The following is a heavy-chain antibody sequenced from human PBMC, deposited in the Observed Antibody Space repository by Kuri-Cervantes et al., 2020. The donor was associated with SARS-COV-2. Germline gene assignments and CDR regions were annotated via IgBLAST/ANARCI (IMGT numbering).Heavy chain of an antibody. D-gene: IGHD3-9*01. Sequence: GSLRLSCTVSGGSISSSSYYWSGIRQPPGKGLEWIGSIYYSGSTYYNPYLKSRVTISVDTSKNQFSLKLTSVTAADTAKYYCARHYAFDRFHKWGQGTQVTVSS. CDR3: ARHYAFDRFHK. CDR2: IYYSGST. J-gene: IGHJ4*02. CDR1: GGSISSSSYY. V-gene: IGHV4-39*01.